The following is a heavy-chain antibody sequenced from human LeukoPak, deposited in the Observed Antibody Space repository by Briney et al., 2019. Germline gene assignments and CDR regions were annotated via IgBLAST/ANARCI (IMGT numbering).Heavy chain of an antibody. CDR2: INPSGGST. J-gene: IGHJ4*02. D-gene: IGHD3-3*01. CDR1: GYTFTSYY. CDR3: ARDGDPSSDPYYFDY. V-gene: IGHV1-46*01. Sequence: GASVKVSCKASGYTFTSYYMHWVRQAPGQGLEWMGIINPSGGSTSYAQKFQGRVTMTSDTSTSTIYMELSSLRSEDTAVYYCARDGDPSSDPYYFDYWGQGTLVTVSS.